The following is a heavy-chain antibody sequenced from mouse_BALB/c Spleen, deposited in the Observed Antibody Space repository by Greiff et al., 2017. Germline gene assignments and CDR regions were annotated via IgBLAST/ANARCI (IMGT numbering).Heavy chain of an antibody. CDR1: GFNIKDTY. J-gene: IGHJ4*01. V-gene: IGHV14-3*02. CDR3: ARAEYGNYAMDY. CDR2: IDPANGNT. Sequence: VQLKQSGAELVKPGASVKLSCTASGFNIKDTYMHWVKQRPEQGLEWIGRIDPANGNTKYDPKFQGKATITADTSSNTAYLQLSSLTSEDTAVYYCARAEYGNYAMDYWGQGTSVTVSS. D-gene: IGHD2-10*02.